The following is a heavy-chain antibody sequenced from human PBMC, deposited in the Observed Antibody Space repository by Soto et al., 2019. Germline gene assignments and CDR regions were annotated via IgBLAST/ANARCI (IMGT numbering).Heavy chain of an antibody. CDR1: GFSFNNYW. Sequence: EVQLVESGGGLVQPGGSLRLSCAASGFSFNNYWMFWVRQPPGKGLVWVSHINSDGSTRTYADSVKGRFTISRDNAKNTLKLPMHSLGAEDTARYYCVGVRRDGYNYWGQGTLVIVSS. J-gene: IGHJ1*01. CDR2: INSDGSTR. V-gene: IGHV3-74*01. D-gene: IGHD5-12*01. CDR3: VGVRRDGYNY.